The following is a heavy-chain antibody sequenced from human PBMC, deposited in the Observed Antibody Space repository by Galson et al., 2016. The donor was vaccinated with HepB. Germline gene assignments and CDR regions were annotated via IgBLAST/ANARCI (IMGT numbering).Heavy chain of an antibody. CDR1: GFAFSNYG. CDR3: ARDGSSRTTLFES. Sequence: SLRLSCAASGFAFSNYGMHWVRQTSGKGLESVALIWYDGSNEYYDESVKGRFTISRDNSRRMLYLQMNSLRVEDSAVYYCARDGSSRTTLFESWGQGTVVTVSS. CDR2: IWYDGSNE. D-gene: IGHD2-15*01. V-gene: IGHV3-33*01. J-gene: IGHJ4*02.